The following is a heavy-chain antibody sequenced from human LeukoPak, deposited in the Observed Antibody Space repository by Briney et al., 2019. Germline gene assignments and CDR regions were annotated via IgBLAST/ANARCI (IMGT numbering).Heavy chain of an antibody. J-gene: IGHJ4*02. Sequence: GGSLRLSCAASGFTFSSYAMSWVRQAPGKGLEWVSATSGSGGSTYYADSVKGRFTISRDNSKNTLYLQMNSLRAEDTAVYYCAKLGATMVRGVIKTFDYWGQGTLVTVSS. D-gene: IGHD3-10*01. CDR2: TSGSGGST. V-gene: IGHV3-23*01. CDR1: GFTFSSYA. CDR3: AKLGATMVRGVIKTFDY.